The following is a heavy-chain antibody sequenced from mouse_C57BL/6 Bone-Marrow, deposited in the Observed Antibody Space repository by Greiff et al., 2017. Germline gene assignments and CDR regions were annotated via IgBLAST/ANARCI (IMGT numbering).Heavy chain of an antibody. J-gene: IGHJ1*03. V-gene: IGHV1-62-2*01. CDR1: GYTFTEYT. CDR3: ARHEDRMIHHWYFDV. Sequence: VMLVESGAELVKPGASVKLSCKASGYTFTEYTIHWVKQRSGQGLEWIGWFYPGSGSIKYNEKFKDKATLNADKSSSTVYMELSRLTSEDSAVYFCARHEDRMIHHWYFDVWGKGTTVTVSA. CDR2: FYPGSGSI. D-gene: IGHD2-4*01.